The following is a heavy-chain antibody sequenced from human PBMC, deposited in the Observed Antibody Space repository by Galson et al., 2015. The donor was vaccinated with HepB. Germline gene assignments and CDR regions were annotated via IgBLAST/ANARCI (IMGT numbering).Heavy chain of an antibody. D-gene: IGHD6-19*01. Sequence: SLRLSCAASGFTFSSYAMHWVRQAPGKGLEYVSAISSNGGSTYYADSVKGRFTISRDNSKNTLYLQMSSLRAEDTAVYYCVAQPWAVAAPAAGGYWGQGTLVTVSS. J-gene: IGHJ4*02. CDR2: ISSNGGST. CDR1: GFTFSSYA. CDR3: VAQPWAVAAPAAGGY. V-gene: IGHV3-64D*06.